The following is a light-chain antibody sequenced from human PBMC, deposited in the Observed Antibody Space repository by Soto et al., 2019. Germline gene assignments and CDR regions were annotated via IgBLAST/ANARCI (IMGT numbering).Light chain of an antibody. CDR2: EVS. CDR3: NSYRTSDTLV. Sequence: QSVLTQPASVSGYPGQSITISCTGTSSDIGGYKFVSWYQQQPGKAPKLIIYEVSNRPSGVSNRFSGSKSGTTASLTISGLQADDEADYYCNSYRTSDTLVFGTGTKVTVL. V-gene: IGLV2-14*01. CDR1: SSDIGGYKF. J-gene: IGLJ1*01.